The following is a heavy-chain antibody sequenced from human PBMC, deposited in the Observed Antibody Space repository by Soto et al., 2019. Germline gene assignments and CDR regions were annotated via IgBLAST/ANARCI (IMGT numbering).Heavy chain of an antibody. D-gene: IGHD3-10*01. CDR3: ARAGSYRFDY. J-gene: IGHJ4*01. Sequence: PGGSLRRSCAGSGFTFSSYWMHWIRQAPGKGLAWVSRINPDGRSISDADSVKGRFTISRDNAKNTLYLQMNSLTTEDTAVYYCARAGSYRFDYWGHGTLVTVSS. CDR1: GFTFSSYW. CDR2: INPDGRSI. V-gene: IGHV3-74*01.